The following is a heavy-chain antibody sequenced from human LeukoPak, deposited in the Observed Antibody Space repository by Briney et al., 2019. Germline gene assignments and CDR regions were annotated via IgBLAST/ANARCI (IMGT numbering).Heavy chain of an antibody. D-gene: IGHD6-19*01. CDR3: AKDARPDLYSSGWYGLGWFDP. J-gene: IGHJ5*02. V-gene: IGHV1-69*01. CDR1: GGTFSSYA. CDR2: IIPIFGTA. Sequence: GSSVKVSCKASGGTFSSYAISWVRQAPGQGLEWMGGIIPIFGTANYAQKFQGRVTITADESTSTAYMELSSLRSEDAAVYYCAKDARPDLYSSGWYGLGWFDPWGQGTLVTVSS.